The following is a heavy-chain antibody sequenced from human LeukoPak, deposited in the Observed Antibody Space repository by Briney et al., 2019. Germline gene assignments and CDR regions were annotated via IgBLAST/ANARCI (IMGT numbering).Heavy chain of an antibody. Sequence: PSVTLSLTCAVSGVSMSGYYWSWIRQPAGKGLEWIGRIYISRGTDYNPSLRSRVIMSVDTSKNQFSLQVTSVTAADTAVYYCARESRIVEGDGYYIDVWGKGTTVTVSS. D-gene: IGHD1-26*01. CDR3: ARESRIVEGDGYYIDV. V-gene: IGHV4-4*07. CDR2: IYISRGT. J-gene: IGHJ6*03. CDR1: GVSMSGYY.